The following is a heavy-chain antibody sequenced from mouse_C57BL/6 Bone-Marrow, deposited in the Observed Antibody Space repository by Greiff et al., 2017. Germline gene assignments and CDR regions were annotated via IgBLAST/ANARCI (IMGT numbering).Heavy chain of an antibody. D-gene: IGHD1-1*01. CDR2: INPNYGTT. CDR1: GYSFTDYN. CDR3: ARMGYGSTSYARDY. J-gene: IGHJ4*01. Sequence: VQLKQSGPELVKPGASVKISCKASGYSFTDYNMNWVKQSNGKSLEWIGVINPNYGTTSYNQKFKGKATLTVDQSSSTAYMQLNSLTSEDSAVYYCARMGYGSTSYARDYWGQGTSVTVSS. V-gene: IGHV1-39*01.